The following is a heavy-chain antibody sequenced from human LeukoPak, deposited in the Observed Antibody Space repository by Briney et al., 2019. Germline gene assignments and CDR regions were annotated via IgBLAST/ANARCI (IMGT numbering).Heavy chain of an antibody. D-gene: IGHD1-20*01. V-gene: IGHV5-51*01. CDR1: GYSFTIYW. CDR3: ARLPTSNNWYLGGYYMDV. Sequence: GESLKISCKGSGYSFTIYWIGWVRQMPGKGLEWMGSIYPGDSDTRYSPSFQGQVTISADKSISTAYLQWSSLKASDTAMYYCARLPTSNNWYLGGYYMDVWGKGTTVTVSS. J-gene: IGHJ6*03. CDR2: IYPGDSDT.